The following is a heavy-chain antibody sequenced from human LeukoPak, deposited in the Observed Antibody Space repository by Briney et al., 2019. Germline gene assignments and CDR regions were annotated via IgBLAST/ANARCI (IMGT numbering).Heavy chain of an antibody. CDR1: GGSISSSSYY. CDR3: ARGGHNSDVLRYFDPDYYYYYYMDV. CDR2: IYYSGST. Sequence: ASETLSLTCTVSGGSISSSSYYWGWIRQPPGKGLEWIGSIYYSGSTYYNPSLKSRVTISVDTSKNQFSLRLSSVTAADTAVYYCARGGHNSDVLRYFDPDYYYYYYMDVWGKGTTVTVSS. V-gene: IGHV4-39*07. J-gene: IGHJ6*03. D-gene: IGHD3-9*01.